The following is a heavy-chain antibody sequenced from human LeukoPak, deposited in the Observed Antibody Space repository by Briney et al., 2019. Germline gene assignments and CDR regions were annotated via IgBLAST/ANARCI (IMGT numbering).Heavy chain of an antibody. J-gene: IGHJ4*02. Sequence: ASVKVSCKASGYTFTDSGISWVRQAPGQGLERMGWISGNNGDTNYAQNLQGRATLTIDTSTSTAYMELRSLRSDDTAVYYCAALQQLTTSDYRGQGTLVTVSS. V-gene: IGHV1-18*01. CDR1: GYTFTDSG. CDR3: AALQQLTTSDY. D-gene: IGHD6-13*01. CDR2: ISGNNGDT.